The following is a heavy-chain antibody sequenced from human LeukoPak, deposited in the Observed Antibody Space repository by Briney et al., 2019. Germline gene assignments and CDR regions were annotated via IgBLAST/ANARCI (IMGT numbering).Heavy chain of an antibody. CDR3: ATSLAGGEY. CDR1: GFTFSSFW. D-gene: IGHD3-16*01. CDR2: IKQDGSEK. J-gene: IGHJ4*02. V-gene: IGHV3-7*01. Sequence: PGGSLRLSCAASGFTFSSFWMSWVRQAPGKGLEWVANIKQDGSEKYYVDSVKGRFTISRDNAKNSVYLQMNSLRAEDTAVYYCATSLAGGEYWGQGTLVTASS.